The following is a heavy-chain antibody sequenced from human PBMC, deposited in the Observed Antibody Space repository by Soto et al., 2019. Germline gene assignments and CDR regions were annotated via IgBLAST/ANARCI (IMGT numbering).Heavy chain of an antibody. Sequence: ASVKVSCKASGYTFTSYYMHWVRQAPGQGLEWMGWISVYNGNTSYAQKLQGRVTMTTDTSTNTAYMELSSLRSDDTAVYYCARVYDFWSCYSNPFDCWGQGTLVTVSS. CDR2: ISVYNGNT. CDR1: GYTFTSYY. J-gene: IGHJ4*02. D-gene: IGHD3-3*01. CDR3: ARVYDFWSCYSNPFDC. V-gene: IGHV1-18*04.